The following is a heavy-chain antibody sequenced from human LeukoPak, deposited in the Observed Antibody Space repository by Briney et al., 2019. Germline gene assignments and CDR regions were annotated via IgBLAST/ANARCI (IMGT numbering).Heavy chain of an antibody. CDR2: ISSGSTYI. Sequence: GGSLRLSCAASGFIFSNYNMNGVRQAPGKGLECVSSISSGSTYIYYADSLKGRFTISRDNAKNSLYLQMNSMRAEDTAVYYCARVLLVHDYYYAMDVWGQGTTVTVSS. J-gene: IGHJ6*02. D-gene: IGHD3-16*01. V-gene: IGHV3-21*01. CDR1: GFIFSNYN. CDR3: ARVLLVHDYYYAMDV.